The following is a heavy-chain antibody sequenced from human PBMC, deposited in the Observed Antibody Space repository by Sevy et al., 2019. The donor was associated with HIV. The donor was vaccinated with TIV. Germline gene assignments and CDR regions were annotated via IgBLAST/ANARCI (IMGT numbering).Heavy chain of an antibody. CDR3: ARSRLYYYGSGSYFPHYYFDY. D-gene: IGHD3-10*01. J-gene: IGHJ4*02. CDR2: IYYSGST. V-gene: IGHV4-59*01. CDR1: GGSISSYY. Sequence: SETLSLTCTVSGGSISSYYWSWIRQPPGKGPEWIGYIYYSGSTNYNPSLKSRVTISVDTSKNQFSLKLSSVTAADTAVYYCARSRLYYYGSGSYFPHYYFDYWGQGTLVTVSS.